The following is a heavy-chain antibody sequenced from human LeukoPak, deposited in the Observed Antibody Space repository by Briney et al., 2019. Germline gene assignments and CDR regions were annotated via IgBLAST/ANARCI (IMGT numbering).Heavy chain of an antibody. Sequence: GGSLRLSWAASGFTFSSYAMHWVRQAPGKGLEYVSAISSNGGSTYYANSVKGRFTISRDNSKNTLYLQMGSLRAEDMAVYYCARDRDHGDYYYYYYMDVWGKGTTVTVSS. CDR3: ARDRDHGDYYYYYYMDV. D-gene: IGHD4-17*01. CDR1: GFTFSSYA. CDR2: ISSNGGST. J-gene: IGHJ6*03. V-gene: IGHV3-64*01.